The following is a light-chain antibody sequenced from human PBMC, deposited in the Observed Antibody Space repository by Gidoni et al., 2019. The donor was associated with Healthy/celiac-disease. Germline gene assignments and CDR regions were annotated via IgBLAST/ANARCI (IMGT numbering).Light chain of an antibody. CDR2: DAS. V-gene: IGKV3-11*01. CDR1: QRVSSY. J-gene: IGKJ1*01. Sequence: EIVLTQSPATLSLSPGERATLTCRASQRVSSYLAWYQQKPGQAPRLLNYDASNRATGIPARFSGSGSGTDFTLTISSLEPEDFAVYYCQQRSNWPPWTFGQGTKVEIK. CDR3: QQRSNWPPWT.